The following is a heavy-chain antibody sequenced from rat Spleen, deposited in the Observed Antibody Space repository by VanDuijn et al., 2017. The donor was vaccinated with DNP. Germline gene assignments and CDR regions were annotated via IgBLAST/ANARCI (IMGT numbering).Heavy chain of an antibody. CDR1: GYSISGSY. J-gene: IGHJ2*01. D-gene: IGHD1-5*01. V-gene: IGHV3-1*01. CDR3: ARWNIGTSTLDY. CDR2: ISYSGST. Sequence: EVQLQESGPGLVKPSQSLSLTCSVTGYSISGSYRWNWIRKFPGNKLEWIGHISYSGSTSFNPSLKSRIYITRDTSKNQFFLHLNSVTTEDTATYYCARWNIGTSTLDYWGQGVMVTVSS.